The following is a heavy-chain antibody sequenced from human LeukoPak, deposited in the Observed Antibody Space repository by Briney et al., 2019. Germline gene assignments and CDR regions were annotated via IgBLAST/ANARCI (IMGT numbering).Heavy chain of an antibody. CDR1: GFTFSSYA. D-gene: IGHD2-15*01. CDR3: AKAGWYCSGGSCYSGVNYYYYYGMDV. V-gene: IGHV3-23*01. Sequence: GGSLRLSCAASGFTFSSYAMSWVRQAPGKGLEWASAISGSGGSTYYADSVKGRFTISRDNSKNTLYLQMNSLRAEDTAVYYCAKAGWYCSGGSCYSGVNYYYYYGMDVWGQGTTVTVSS. CDR2: ISGSGGST. J-gene: IGHJ6*02.